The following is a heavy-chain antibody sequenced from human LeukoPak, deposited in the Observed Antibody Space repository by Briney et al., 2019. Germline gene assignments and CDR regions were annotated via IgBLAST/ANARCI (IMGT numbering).Heavy chain of an antibody. J-gene: IGHJ5*02. CDR2: IYYSGST. CDR1: GGSISSYY. CDR3: ARALAAAATGPWFDP. Sequence: SETLSLTCTVSGGSISSYYWSWIRQPPGKGLEWIGYIYYSGSTNYNPSLKSRVTISVDTSKNQFSLKLSSATAADTAVYYCARALAAAATGPWFDPWGQGTLVTVSS. V-gene: IGHV4-59*01. D-gene: IGHD6-13*01.